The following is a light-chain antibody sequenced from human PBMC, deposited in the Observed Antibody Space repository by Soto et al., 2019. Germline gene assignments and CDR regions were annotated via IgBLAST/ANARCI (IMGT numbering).Light chain of an antibody. CDR1: QTISSW. CDR3: QHYNSYSEA. CDR2: KAS. V-gene: IGKV1-5*03. J-gene: IGKJ1*01. Sequence: DIQMTQSPSTPSASVGERVTITCRASQTISSWLAWYQQKPGKAPKLLIYKASTLKSGVPSRFSGSGSGTEFTLTISSLQPDDFATYYCQHYNSYSEALGQGTKVDI.